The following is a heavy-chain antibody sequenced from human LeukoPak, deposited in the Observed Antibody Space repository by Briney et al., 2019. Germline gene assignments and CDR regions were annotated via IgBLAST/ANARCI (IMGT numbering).Heavy chain of an antibody. V-gene: IGHV4-30-4*01. J-gene: IGHJ4*02. D-gene: IGHD5-12*01. CDR1: GGSICSGDYY. Sequence: SETLSLTCTVYGGSICSGDYYWSWIRQPPGKRLEWIGYIYYSGSTYYNPSLKSRVTISVDTSKNQFSLKLSSVTAADTAAYYCASYSGYDSDYWGQGTLVTVSS. CDR3: ASYSGYDSDY. CDR2: IYYSGST.